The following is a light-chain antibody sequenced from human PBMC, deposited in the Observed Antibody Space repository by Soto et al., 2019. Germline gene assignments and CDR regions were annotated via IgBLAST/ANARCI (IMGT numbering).Light chain of an antibody. CDR2: GAS. J-gene: IGKJ1*01. CDR1: QSVSSN. CDR3: EQYSYWWT. V-gene: IGKV3-15*01. Sequence: EIVITQSPATLSVSPWERSTLSCRASQSVSSNLAWYQQKPGQAPSLLIYGASARATGIPARFSGSGSGTEFTLTISSLQSDDFVVYFCEQYSYWWTFGQGTKVDIK.